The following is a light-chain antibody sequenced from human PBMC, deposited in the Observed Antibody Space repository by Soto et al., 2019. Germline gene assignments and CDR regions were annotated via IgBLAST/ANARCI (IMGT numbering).Light chain of an antibody. CDR1: QSVSASQ. CDR2: GAS. V-gene: IGKV3-20*01. CDR3: HQYANPPHT. Sequence: ETVLTQSPRTLSLSPGERATLSCRASQSVSASQLAWYQQKPGQSPRLLIYGASSRATGIPDRFGGSGSETDFTLTISRLEPEDFAVYYCHQYANPPHTFGQGTKLEIK. J-gene: IGKJ2*01.